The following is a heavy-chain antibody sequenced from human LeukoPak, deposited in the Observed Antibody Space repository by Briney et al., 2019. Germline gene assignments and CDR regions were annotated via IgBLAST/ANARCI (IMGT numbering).Heavy chain of an antibody. D-gene: IGHD3-10*01. J-gene: IGHJ3*02. Sequence: TPSETLSLTCTVSGGSVSSGSYYWSWIRQPPGKELEWIGYIYYSGSTNYNPSLKSRVTISVDTSKNQFSLKLSSVTAADTAVYYCVAYGVDAFDIWGQGTMVTVSS. V-gene: IGHV4-61*01. CDR2: IYYSGST. CDR1: GGSVSSGSYY. CDR3: VAYGVDAFDI.